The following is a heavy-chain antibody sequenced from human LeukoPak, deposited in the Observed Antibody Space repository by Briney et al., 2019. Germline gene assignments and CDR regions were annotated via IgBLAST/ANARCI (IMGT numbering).Heavy chain of an antibody. J-gene: IGHJ4*02. CDR3: ARGRPPNY. CDR2: INHSGST. CDR1: GGSFSGYY. Sequence: SETLCLTCAVYGGSFSGYYWSWIRQPPGKGLEWIGEINHSGSTNYNPSLKSRVTISVDTSKNQFSLKLSSVTAADTAVYYCARGRPPNYWGQGTLVTVSS. V-gene: IGHV4-34*01.